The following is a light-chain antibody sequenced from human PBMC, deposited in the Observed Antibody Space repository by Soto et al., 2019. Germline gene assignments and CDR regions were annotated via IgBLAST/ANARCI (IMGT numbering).Light chain of an antibody. CDR3: QHYNSYSEA. V-gene: IGKV1-5*03. CDR2: KAS. CDR1: QTISSW. J-gene: IGKJ1*01. Sequence: LQMPQSPSTLSGSVGDRVTITCRASQTISSWLAWNQQKPGKDPKLLIYKASTLKSGVPSRFSGSGSGTEFTLTISSLQPDDFATYYCQHYNSYSEAFGQGTKVDI.